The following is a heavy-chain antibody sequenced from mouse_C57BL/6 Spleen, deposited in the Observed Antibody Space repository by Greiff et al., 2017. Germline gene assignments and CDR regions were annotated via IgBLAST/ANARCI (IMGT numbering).Heavy chain of an antibody. CDR2: IYPGDGDT. V-gene: IGHV1-80*01. D-gene: IGHD1-1*01. Sequence: QVQLKESGAELVKPGASVKISCKASGYAFSSYWMNWVKQRPGKGLEWIGQIYPGDGDTNYNGKFKGKATLTADKSSSTAYMQLSSLTSEDSAVYFCARGNYGSSFLDYWGKGTTLTVSS. CDR1: GYAFSSYW. CDR3: ARGNYGSSFLDY. J-gene: IGHJ2*01.